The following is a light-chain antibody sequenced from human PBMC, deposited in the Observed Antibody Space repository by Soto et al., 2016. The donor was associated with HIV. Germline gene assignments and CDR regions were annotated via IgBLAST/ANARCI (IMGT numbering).Light chain of an antibody. Sequence: SYELTQPPSVSVAPGETARITCGGNNIGGKGVHWYQQKPGQAPILVVYDDSDRPSGIPERFSGSNSGDTATLTISRVAAGDEADYYCQVWDSSGGRGVFGTGTKVTVL. CDR3: QVWDSSGGRGV. CDR2: DDS. CDR1: NIGGKG. J-gene: IGLJ1*01. V-gene: IGLV3-21*02.